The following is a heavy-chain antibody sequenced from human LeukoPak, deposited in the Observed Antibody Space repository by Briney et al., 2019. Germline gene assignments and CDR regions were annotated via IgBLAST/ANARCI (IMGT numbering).Heavy chain of an antibody. V-gene: IGHV1-2*02. Sequence: ASVKVSCKASGYTFTIYYMHWVRPAPGQGLEWMGWINPNSGGTTYAQRFQGRVTMTRDTSISTAYMELSGLTSDDTAVYYCARNPPYCTSTSCYNDYWGQGTLVTVSS. CDR2: INPNSGGT. CDR1: GYTFTIYY. J-gene: IGHJ4*02. D-gene: IGHD2-2*02. CDR3: ARNPPYCTSTSCYNDY.